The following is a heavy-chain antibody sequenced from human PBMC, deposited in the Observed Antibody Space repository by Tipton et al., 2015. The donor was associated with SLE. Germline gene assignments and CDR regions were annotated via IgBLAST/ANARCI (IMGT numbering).Heavy chain of an antibody. CDR2: IYSGGST. J-gene: IGHJ6*02. D-gene: IGHD2-15*01. CDR1: GFTFSSYA. CDR3: AKEQAGYCSVGSCYGSSYYGLDV. Sequence: SLRLSCAASGFTFSSYAMSWVRQAPGKGLEWVSVIYSGGSTWYADSVKGRFTISRDNSKNTLYLQMTSLRAEDTAVYYCAKEQAGYCSVGSCYGSSYYGLDVWGQGTTVTVSS. V-gene: IGHV3-23*03.